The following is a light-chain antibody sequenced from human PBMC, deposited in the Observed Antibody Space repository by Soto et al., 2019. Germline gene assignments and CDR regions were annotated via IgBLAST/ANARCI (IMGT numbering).Light chain of an antibody. V-gene: IGKV3D-15*01. CDR1: QSVSSN. CDR2: GAS. CDR3: QQYHNWPPIT. J-gene: IGKJ5*01. Sequence: EIVMTQSPATLSVSPGERATLSCRASQSVSSNLAWYQQKPGQAPRLLIYGASTRATGIPARFSGSGSGTDFTLTISSLEPEDFAVYYCQQYHNWPPITFGQGTRLEIK.